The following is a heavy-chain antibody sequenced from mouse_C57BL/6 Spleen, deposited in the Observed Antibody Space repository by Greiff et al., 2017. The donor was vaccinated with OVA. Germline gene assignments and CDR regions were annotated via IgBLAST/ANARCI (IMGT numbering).Heavy chain of an antibody. CDR3: ARDGNYAMDY. D-gene: IGHD2-1*01. Sequence: QVQLQQSGAELVRPGASVKMSCKASGYTFTSYTMHWVKQTPRQGLEWIGAIYPGNGDTSYNQKLKGKATLTVDKSSSTAYMQLSSLTSEDSAVYFCARDGNYAMDYWGQGTSVTVAS. CDR2: IYPGNGDT. J-gene: IGHJ4*01. CDR1: GYTFTSYT. V-gene: IGHV1-12*01.